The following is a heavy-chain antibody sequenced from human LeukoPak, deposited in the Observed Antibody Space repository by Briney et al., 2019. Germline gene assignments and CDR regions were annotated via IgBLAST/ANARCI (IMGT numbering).Heavy chain of an antibody. V-gene: IGHV3-23*01. CDR1: KFTFGSYA. J-gene: IGHJ4*02. Sequence: GGSLRLSCAASKFTFGSYAMSWVRQAPGKGLEWVSGISGSGGSTYYADSVRGRFTISRDNSKNTLHLQMNSLRVEDTAVYYCAKDRASVYDILNYGQYFDYWGQGTLVTVSS. CDR3: AKDRASVYDILNYGQYFDY. CDR2: ISGSGGST. D-gene: IGHD3-9*01.